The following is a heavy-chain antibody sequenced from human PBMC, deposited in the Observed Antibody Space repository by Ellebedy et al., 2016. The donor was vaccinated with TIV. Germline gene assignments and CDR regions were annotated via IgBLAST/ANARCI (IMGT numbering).Heavy chain of an antibody. CDR1: GFTFSSYA. CDR2: ISGSGGST. Sequence: GESLKISCAASGFTFSSYAMSWVRQAPGKGLEWVSAISGSGGSTYYADSVKGRFTISRDNSKNTLYLQMNSLRAEDTAVYYCASARGAVAGTYYFDYWGQGTLVTVSS. V-gene: IGHV3-23*01. D-gene: IGHD6-19*01. CDR3: ASARGAVAGTYYFDY. J-gene: IGHJ4*02.